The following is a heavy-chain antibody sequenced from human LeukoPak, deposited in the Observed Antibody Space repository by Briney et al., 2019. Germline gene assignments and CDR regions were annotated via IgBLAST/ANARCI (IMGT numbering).Heavy chain of an antibody. Sequence: GASVKVSCKASGYTFTGYYMHWVRQAPGQGLEWMGWINPNSGGTNYAQKFQGRVTMTRDTSISTAYMELSRLRSDDTAVYYCATSLGGYYFPPSPDYWGQGTLVTVSS. J-gene: IGHJ4*02. D-gene: IGHD3-22*01. CDR1: GYTFTGYY. CDR2: INPNSGGT. CDR3: ATSLGGYYFPPSPDY. V-gene: IGHV1-2*02.